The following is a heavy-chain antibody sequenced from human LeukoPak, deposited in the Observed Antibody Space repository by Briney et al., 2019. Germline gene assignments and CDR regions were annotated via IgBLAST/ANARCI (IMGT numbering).Heavy chain of an antibody. CDR2: ISYSGST. Sequence: SETLSLTCTVSGGSISSYFWSWIRQPPGKGPEWIGYISYSGSTNYNPSLKSRVTISVDTSKNQFSLKVSSVTAADTAVYFCARVRASLTIDYWGQGALVTVSS. CDR1: GGSISSYF. V-gene: IGHV4-59*01. J-gene: IGHJ4*02. CDR3: ARVRASLTIDY.